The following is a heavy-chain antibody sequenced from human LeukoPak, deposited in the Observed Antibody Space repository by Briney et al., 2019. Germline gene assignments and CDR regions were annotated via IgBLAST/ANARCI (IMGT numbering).Heavy chain of an antibody. V-gene: IGHV5-51*01. J-gene: IGHJ4*02. Sequence: GESLKISCKGSGYRFTNYWIAWVRQMPEKGLEWMGIIDPSDSDTRYTPSFQGQVTISADKSLTTAYLQWNSLKASDTAMYYCARQTAMGRSGDFWGQGTLVTVSS. CDR2: IDPSDSDT. D-gene: IGHD5-18*01. CDR1: GYRFTNYW. CDR3: ARQTAMGRSGDF.